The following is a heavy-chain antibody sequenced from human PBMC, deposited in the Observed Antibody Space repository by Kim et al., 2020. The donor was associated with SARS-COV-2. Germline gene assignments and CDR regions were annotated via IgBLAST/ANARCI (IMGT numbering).Heavy chain of an antibody. CDR1: GFTVSSNY. J-gene: IGHJ6*02. D-gene: IGHD3-3*01. V-gene: IGHV3-53*01. Sequence: GGSLRLSCAASGFTVSSNYMSWVRQAPGKGLEWVSVIYSGGSTYYADSVKGRFTISRDNSKNTLYLQMNSLRAEDTAVYYCAREFTIFGVNYYYGMDVWGQGTTVTVSS. CDR2: IYSGGST. CDR3: AREFTIFGVNYYYGMDV.